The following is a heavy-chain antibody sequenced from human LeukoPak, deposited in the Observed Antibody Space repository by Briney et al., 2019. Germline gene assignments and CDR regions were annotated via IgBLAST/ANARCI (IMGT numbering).Heavy chain of an antibody. CDR3: ARDLGGYPHGHYYGMDV. CDR2: ISSSSSYI. Sequence: GGSLRLSCAASGFTFSSYSMNWVRQAPGKGLEWVPSISSSSSYIYYADSVKGRFTISRDNAKNSLYLQMNSLRAEDTAVYYCARDLGGYPHGHYYGMDVWGQGTTVTVSS. CDR1: GFTFSSYS. J-gene: IGHJ6*02. D-gene: IGHD3-16*02. V-gene: IGHV3-21*01.